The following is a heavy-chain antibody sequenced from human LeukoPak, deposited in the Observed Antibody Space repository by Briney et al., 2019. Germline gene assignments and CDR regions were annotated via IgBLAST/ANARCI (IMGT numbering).Heavy chain of an antibody. CDR3: ARGGWDDAFDI. Sequence: GASVKVSCKASRGTFSSYAISWVRQAPGQGLEWMGRIIPILGIANYAQKSQGRVTITADKSTSTAYMELSSLRSEDTAVYYCARGGWDDAFDIWGQGTMVTVSS. V-gene: IGHV1-69*04. CDR2: IIPILGIA. D-gene: IGHD6-19*01. J-gene: IGHJ3*02. CDR1: RGTFSSYA.